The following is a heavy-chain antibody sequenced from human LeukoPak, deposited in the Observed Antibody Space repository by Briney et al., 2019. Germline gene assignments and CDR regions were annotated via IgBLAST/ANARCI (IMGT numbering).Heavy chain of an antibody. CDR3: ARDGERSFDY. CDR2: IFGSGTGT. D-gene: IGHD3-10*01. Sequence: PGGSLRLSCAASGFTFSSYAMSWVRQAPGKGLEWVSSIFGSGTGTHYADSVKGRFTISRDNSKSTLFLHMNNVRVDDTAVYYCARDGERSFDYWGQGTLVTVSS. J-gene: IGHJ4*02. CDR1: GFTFSSYA. V-gene: IGHV3-23*01.